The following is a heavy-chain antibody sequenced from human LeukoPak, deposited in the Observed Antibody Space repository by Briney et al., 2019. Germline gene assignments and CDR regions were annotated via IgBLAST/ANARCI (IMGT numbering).Heavy chain of an antibody. CDR3: ASLNGYKSFDY. D-gene: IGHD5-24*01. Sequence: SETLSLTCTVSGGSISSYYWSWIRQSPGKGLECIGYIHYTGSTNYNPSLKSRVTISVDTSKNQFSLKLTSVTAADTAVYYCASLNGYKSFDYWGQGTLVTVSS. CDR2: IHYTGST. V-gene: IGHV4-59*08. CDR1: GGSISSYY. J-gene: IGHJ4*02.